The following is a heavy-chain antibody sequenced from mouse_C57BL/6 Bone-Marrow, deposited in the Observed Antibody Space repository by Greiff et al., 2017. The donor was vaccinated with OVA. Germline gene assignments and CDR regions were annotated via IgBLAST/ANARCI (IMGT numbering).Heavy chain of an antibody. V-gene: IGHV5-6*01. J-gene: IGHJ1*03. CDR3: ASCITRRYVDV. CDR2: ISSGGSYT. CDR1: GFTFSSYG. Sequence: EVQVVESGGDLVKPGGSLKLSCAASGFTFSSYGMSWVRQTPDKRLEWVATISSGGSYTYYPDSVKGRFTLSRDNAKNTLYLQMSSLKSEDTAMYYCASCITRRYVDVWGTGTTVTVSS. D-gene: IGHD1-1*01.